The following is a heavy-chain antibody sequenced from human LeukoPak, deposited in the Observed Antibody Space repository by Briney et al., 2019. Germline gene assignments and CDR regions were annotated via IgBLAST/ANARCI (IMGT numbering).Heavy chain of an antibody. V-gene: IGHV4-34*01. Sequence: SETLSLTCAVYGGSFSGYYWSWIRQPPGKGLEWIGEINHSGSTNYNPSHKSRVTISVDTSKNQFSLKLSSVTAADTAVYYCARSRRITMIVVVIHPFDYWGQGTLVTVSS. D-gene: IGHD3-22*01. J-gene: IGHJ4*02. CDR1: GGSFSGYY. CDR2: INHSGST. CDR3: ARSRRITMIVVVIHPFDY.